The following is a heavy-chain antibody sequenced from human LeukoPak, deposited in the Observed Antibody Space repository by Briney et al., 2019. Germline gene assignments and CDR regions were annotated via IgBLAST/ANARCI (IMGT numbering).Heavy chain of an antibody. CDR2: SRGSGGST. V-gene: IGHV3-23*01. CDR3: AKGVTIFDAFDI. Sequence: GGSLRLSCAASGFTFSNYGMSWVRQAPGKGLEWVSTSRGSGGSTYYADSVKGRFTISRDNSKNTLYLQMNSLRAEDTAVYYCAKGVTIFDAFDIWGQGTMVTVSS. CDR1: GFTFSNYG. D-gene: IGHD3-9*01. J-gene: IGHJ3*02.